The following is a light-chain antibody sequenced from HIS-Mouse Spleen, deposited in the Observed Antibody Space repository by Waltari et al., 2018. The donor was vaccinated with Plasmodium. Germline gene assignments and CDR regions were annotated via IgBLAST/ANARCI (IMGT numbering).Light chain of an antibody. J-gene: IGKJ4*01. Sequence: AIRMTQSPSSFSASTGDRVTITCWARQGISSYLAWYQQKPGKAPKLLIYAASTLQSGVPSRFSGSGSGTDFTLTISCLQSEDFATYYCQQYYSYLLTFGGGTKVEIK. CDR2: AAS. CDR1: QGISSY. V-gene: IGKV1-8*01. CDR3: QQYYSYLLT.